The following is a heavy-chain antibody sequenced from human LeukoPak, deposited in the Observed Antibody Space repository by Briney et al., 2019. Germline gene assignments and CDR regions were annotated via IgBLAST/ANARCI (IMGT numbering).Heavy chain of an antibody. CDR1: GGSMNPYY. Sequence: PSETLSLTCTVSGGSMNPYYWSWIRQPPGKGLEWLAYTSYSGNTKYNPSLKSRVIISVDTSKNHFSLKLSSVTAADTAVYYCARGGYYYMDVWGKGTTVTVSS. CDR2: TSYSGNT. V-gene: IGHV4-59*01. CDR3: ARGGYYYMDV. J-gene: IGHJ6*03.